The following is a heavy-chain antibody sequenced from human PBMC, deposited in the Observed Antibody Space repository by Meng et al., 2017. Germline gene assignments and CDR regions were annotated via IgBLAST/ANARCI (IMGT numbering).Heavy chain of an antibody. CDR3: ARGAAAGSGGGNWFDP. CDR1: GFTFSSDG. D-gene: IGHD6-13*01. CDR2: IWNDGSYK. V-gene: IGHV3-33*01. J-gene: IGHJ5*02. Sequence: QGPVLESGGGVVQPGRPLTLSCAAFGFTFSSDGMHWVGQAPGKGLEWVAVIWNDGSYKNHADSVKGRFTISRDNSKNTLYLQMNSLRAEDTAMYYCARGAAAGSGGGNWFDPWGQGTLVTVSS.